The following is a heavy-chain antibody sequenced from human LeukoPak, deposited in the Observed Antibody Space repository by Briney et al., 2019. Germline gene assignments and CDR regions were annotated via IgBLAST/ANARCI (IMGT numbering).Heavy chain of an antibody. CDR3: TSGYHYFDY. V-gene: IGHV3-49*03. Sequence: SLILSCRASGVNFGKSALSGCRQAPGKGLEWVGFISSKAYGGTTEYAASVKGRFTLSRDDSKSIAYLQMNSLKTEDTAVYYCTSGYHYFDYWGQGTLVTVSS. CDR1: GVNFGKSA. D-gene: IGHD5-12*01. CDR2: ISSKAYGGTT. J-gene: IGHJ4*02.